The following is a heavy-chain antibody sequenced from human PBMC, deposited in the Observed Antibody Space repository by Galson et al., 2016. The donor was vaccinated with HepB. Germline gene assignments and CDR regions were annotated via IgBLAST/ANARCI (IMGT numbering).Heavy chain of an antibody. CDR1: GFTFSLYW. D-gene: IGHD3-10*01. CDR3: ARILDFGDYAMDV. CDR2: IKKDGSEK. J-gene: IGHJ6*04. V-gene: IGHV3-7*01. Sequence: SLRLSCAASGFTFSLYWMSWVRQAPGKGLEWMANIKKDGSEKKYVDSVKGRFTISRDNTKNSLYLQMNSPRAEDTAVYYCARILDFGDYAMDVWGEGTTVTVSS.